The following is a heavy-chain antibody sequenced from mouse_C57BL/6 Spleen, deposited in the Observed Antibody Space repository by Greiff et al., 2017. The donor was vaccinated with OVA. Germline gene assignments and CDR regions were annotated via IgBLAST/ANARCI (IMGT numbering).Heavy chain of an antibody. CDR3: ARASRKYFDY. D-gene: IGHD3-1*01. CDR2: IYPGGGYT. Sequence: QVQLKQSGAELVRPGTSVKMSCKASGYTFTNYWIGWAKQRPGHGLEWIGDIYPGGGYTNYNEKFKGKATLTADKSSSTAYMQFSSLTSEDSAIYYCARASRKYFDYWGQGTTLTVSS. CDR1: GYTFTNYW. V-gene: IGHV1-63*01. J-gene: IGHJ2*01.